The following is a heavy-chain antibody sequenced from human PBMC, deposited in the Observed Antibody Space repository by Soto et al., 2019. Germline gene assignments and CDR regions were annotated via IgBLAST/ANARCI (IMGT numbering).Heavy chain of an antibody. Sequence: QVHLVQSGVEVKTPGASVKVSCQASGYTFFTYDISWVRQAPGQGLEWMRWISTYSGDTKYAQKLQGRVTMTTDTSTTTAYLELRSLRSDDTAVYYCARHHGPTTSENWFDPWGQGTLVTVSS. J-gene: IGHJ5*02. D-gene: IGHD5-12*01. V-gene: IGHV1-18*01. CDR1: GYTFFTYD. CDR2: ISTYSGDT. CDR3: ARHHGPTTSENWFDP.